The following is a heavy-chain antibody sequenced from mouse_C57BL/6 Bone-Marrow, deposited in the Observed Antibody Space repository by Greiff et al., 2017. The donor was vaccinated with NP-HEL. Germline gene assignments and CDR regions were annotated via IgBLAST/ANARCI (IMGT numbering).Heavy chain of an antibody. J-gene: IGHJ1*03. CDR3: ARSITTVLARYFDV. V-gene: IGHV1-19*01. D-gene: IGHD1-1*01. CDR1: GYTFTDYY. CDR2: INPYNGGT. Sequence: VQLQQSGPVLVKPGASVKMSCKASGYTFTDYYMNWVKQSHGKSLEWIGVINPYNGGTSYNQKFKGKATLTVDKSSSTAYMELNSLTSEDSAVYYCARSITTVLARYFDVWGTETTVTVSS.